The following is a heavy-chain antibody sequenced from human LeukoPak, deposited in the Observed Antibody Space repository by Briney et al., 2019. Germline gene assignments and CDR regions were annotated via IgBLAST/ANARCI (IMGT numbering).Heavy chain of an antibody. D-gene: IGHD6-25*01. CDR2: ISSSSSYI. CDR1: GFTFSSYS. Sequence: GGSLRLSCAASGFTFSSYSMNWVRQAPGKGLEWVSSISSSSSYIYYADSVKGRFTISRDNAKNSLYLQMNSLRAEDTAVYYCARFSSGWPGYFDYWGQGTLVTVSS. J-gene: IGHJ4*02. CDR3: ARFSSGWPGYFDY. V-gene: IGHV3-21*01.